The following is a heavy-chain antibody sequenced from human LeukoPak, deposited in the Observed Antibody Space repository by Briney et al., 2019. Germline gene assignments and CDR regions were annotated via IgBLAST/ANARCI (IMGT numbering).Heavy chain of an antibody. CDR3: ARQTSYYSGSGRYYPGYHLDY. CDR2: IFHSGST. CDR1: GYSISSGYY. D-gene: IGHD3-10*01. J-gene: IGHJ4*02. Sequence: SETLSLTCAVSGYSISSGYYWGWIRQPPGKGLEWIGSIFHSGSTYYNPSLRSRVTISVDTSKNQFSLKLSSVTAADTAVYYCARQTSYYSGSGRYYPGYHLDYWGQGTLVTVSS. V-gene: IGHV4-38-2*01.